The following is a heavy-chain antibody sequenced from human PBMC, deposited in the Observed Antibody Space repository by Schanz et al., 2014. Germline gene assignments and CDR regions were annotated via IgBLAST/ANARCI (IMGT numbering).Heavy chain of an antibody. CDR3: AKDIGGAVAAPVYDS. Sequence: EVQLLASGGGLVQPGGSLRLTCLTSGFTFTDHAMSWVRQAPGKGLEWVSGISGTGTKTYYADSVKSRFTISRDNSKXXXFLQMSSLRADDTALYYCAKDIGGAVAAPVYDSWGQGTLVTVSS. D-gene: IGHD2-15*01. V-gene: IGHV3-23*01. J-gene: IGHJ4*02. CDR1: GFTFTDHA. CDR2: ISGTGTKT.